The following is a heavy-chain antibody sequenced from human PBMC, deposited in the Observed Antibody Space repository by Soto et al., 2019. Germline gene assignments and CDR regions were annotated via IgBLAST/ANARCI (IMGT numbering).Heavy chain of an antibody. CDR1: GYTFTSYY. CDR3: ARVLLPDRPCITIFGVDKPRYGMDV. J-gene: IGHJ6*02. CDR2: INPSGGST. V-gene: IGHV1-46*01. D-gene: IGHD3-3*01. Sequence: QVQLVQSGAEVKKPGASVKVSCKASGYTFTSYYMHWVRQAPGQGLEWMGIINPSGGSTSYAQKFQGGVTMTWETSTRTVYMELSSLRSEDTAVYYCARVLLPDRPCITIFGVDKPRYGMDVWGQGTTVTVSS.